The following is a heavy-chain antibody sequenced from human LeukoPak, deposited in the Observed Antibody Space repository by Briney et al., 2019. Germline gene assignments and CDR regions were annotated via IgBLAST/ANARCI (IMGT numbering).Heavy chain of an antibody. J-gene: IGHJ4*02. CDR1: GFTFSSYR. CDR2: ISSSSSYT. Sequence: NPGGSLRHSRAASGFTFSSYRMNWVRQAPGKGLEWVSSISSSSSYTYYADSVKGRFTISRDNAKNSLYLQMNSLRAEDTAVYYCAISGGDIVVVPSARGYFDYWGQGTLVTVSS. D-gene: IGHD2-2*01. CDR3: AISGGDIVVVPSARGYFDY. V-gene: IGHV3-21*01.